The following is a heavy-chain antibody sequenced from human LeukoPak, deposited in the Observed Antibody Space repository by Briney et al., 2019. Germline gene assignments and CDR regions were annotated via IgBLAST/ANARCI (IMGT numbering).Heavy chain of an antibody. CDR2: ISYDGSNK. V-gene: IGHV3-30*18. D-gene: IGHD3-22*01. CDR1: GFTFSSYG. CDR3: AKDRGYYDSVGYGFDI. Sequence: PGGSLRLSCAASGFTFSSYGMHWVRQAPGKGLEWVAVISYDGSNKYYADSVKGRFTISRDNSKNTLYLQMNSLRAEDTAVYYCAKDRGYYDSVGYGFDIWGQGTMVTVSS. J-gene: IGHJ3*02.